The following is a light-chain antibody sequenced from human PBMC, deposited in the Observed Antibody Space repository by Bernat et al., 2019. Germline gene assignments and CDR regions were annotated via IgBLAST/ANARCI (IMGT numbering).Light chain of an antibody. Sequence: DIQLTQSPSFLSASVGDRVTITCRASQGISSYLAWYQQKQGKAPKLLFYAASTLQSGVPSRFSGSGSGTEFTLTISSLQPEDFATYYCQQLDSYPWTFGQGTKVEIK. CDR2: AAS. J-gene: IGKJ1*01. CDR1: QGISSY. V-gene: IGKV1-9*01. CDR3: QQLDSYPWT.